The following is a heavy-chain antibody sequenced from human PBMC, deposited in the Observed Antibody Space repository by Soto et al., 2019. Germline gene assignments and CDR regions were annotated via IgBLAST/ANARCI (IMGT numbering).Heavy chain of an antibody. CDR1: GFTFSSYA. CDR3: AKRTFIAVAGTLDY. D-gene: IGHD6-19*01. CDR2: VSGSGDNT. Sequence: PGGSLRLSCVASGFTFSSYAMSWVRQSPGKGLEWVSAVSGSGDNTYYADSVKGRFTISRDNSKNSLYLQMSSLRAEDTALYYCAKRTFIAVAGTLDYWGQGTLVTVPQ. J-gene: IGHJ4*02. V-gene: IGHV3-23*01.